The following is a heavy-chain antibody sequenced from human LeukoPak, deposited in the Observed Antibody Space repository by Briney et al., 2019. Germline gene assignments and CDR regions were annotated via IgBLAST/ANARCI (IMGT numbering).Heavy chain of an antibody. Sequence: ASVKVSCKASGYTFTGYYMHWVRQAPGQGLEWMGWINPNSGGTNYAQKFQGRVTMTRDTSISTAYMELSRLRSDDTAVYYCARSLSLWEGATIYFDYWGQGTLVTVSS. CDR2: INPNSGGT. V-gene: IGHV1-2*02. J-gene: IGHJ4*02. CDR3: ARSLSLWEGATIYFDY. D-gene: IGHD1-26*01. CDR1: GYTFTGYY.